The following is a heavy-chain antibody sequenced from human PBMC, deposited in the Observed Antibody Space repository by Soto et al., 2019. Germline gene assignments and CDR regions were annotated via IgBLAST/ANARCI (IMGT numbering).Heavy chain of an antibody. D-gene: IGHD1-26*01. CDR3: ARHPRGDGSYYLRLVWFDP. Sequence: TLSLTCTVSGGSISSGSYYWGWIRQPPGKGLEWIGSIYYSGSTYYNPSLKSRVTISVDTSKNQFSLKLSSVTAADTAVYYCARHPRGDGSYYLRLVWFDPWGQGTLVTVSS. J-gene: IGHJ5*02. V-gene: IGHV4-39*01. CDR2: IYYSGST. CDR1: GGSISSGSYY.